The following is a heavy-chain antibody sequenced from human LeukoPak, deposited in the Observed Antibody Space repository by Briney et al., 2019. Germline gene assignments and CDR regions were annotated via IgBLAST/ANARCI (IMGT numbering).Heavy chain of an antibody. V-gene: IGHV3-48*03. CDR1: GFTFSSYE. Sequence: GGSLRLSCAASGFTFSSYEMNWVRQAPGKGLEWVSYISSSGSTIYYADSVKGRFTISRDNAKNSLYLQMNSLRAEDTAVYYCARNGDYDILTGYYVSVLDYWGQGTLVTVSS. CDR3: ARNGDYDILTGYYVSVLDY. CDR2: ISSSGSTI. J-gene: IGHJ4*02. D-gene: IGHD3-9*01.